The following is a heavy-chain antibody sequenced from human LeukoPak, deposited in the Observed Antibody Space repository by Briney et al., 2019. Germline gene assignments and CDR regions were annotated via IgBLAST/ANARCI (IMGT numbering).Heavy chain of an antibody. V-gene: IGHV4-39*02. CDR2: INYSGRT. Sequence: SETLSLTCTVSGDSISSRSYYWGWIRQPPGKGLEWIGSINYSGRTDYSPSLKGRLTMSVDTSNNHFSLRLRSVTAADTAVYYCVRYTVGTMYQYWGQGTLVTVSS. CDR1: GDSISSRSYY. CDR3: VRYTVGTMYQY. J-gene: IGHJ4*02. D-gene: IGHD1-7*01.